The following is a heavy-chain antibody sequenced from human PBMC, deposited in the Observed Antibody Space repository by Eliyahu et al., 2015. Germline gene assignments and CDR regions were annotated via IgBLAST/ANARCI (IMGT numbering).Heavy chain of an antibody. D-gene: IGHD1-7*01. CDR1: GGSISSGDYY. CDR3: ARQWNWNYPDY. V-gene: IGHV4-39*01. CDR2: IFYSGDT. Sequence: QVQLQESGPGLVKPSETLSLTCTVSGGSISSGDYYWGWIRQSPGKGLEWIGSIFYSGDTYYSPSLKSRVTISVHTSKNQFSLNLTSVTAADTAVYFCARQWNWNYPDYWGQGTLVTVSS. J-gene: IGHJ4*02.